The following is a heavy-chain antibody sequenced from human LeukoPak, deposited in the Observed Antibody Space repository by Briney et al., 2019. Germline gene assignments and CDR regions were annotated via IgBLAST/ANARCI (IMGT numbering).Heavy chain of an antibody. CDR1: GYSFTGYW. V-gene: IGHV5-51*01. D-gene: IGHD3-10*01. J-gene: IGHJ6*02. CDR2: IYPDDSDT. Sequence: GESLKISCMGSGYSFTGYWIAWVRQMPGKGLEWMGIIYPDDSDTRYSPSFQGQVTISADKSTSTAYLHWSSLRASDTAMYYCARGSGSYYSDYYYGMDVWGQGTTVTVAS. CDR3: ARGSGSYYSDYYYGMDV.